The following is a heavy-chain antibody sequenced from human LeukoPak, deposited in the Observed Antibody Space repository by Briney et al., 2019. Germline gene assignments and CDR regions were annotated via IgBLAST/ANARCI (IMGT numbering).Heavy chain of an antibody. V-gene: IGHV1-18*01. CDR3: ARGTVGGIAGSNAFDI. CDR2: SSAYNGNT. J-gene: IGHJ3*02. D-gene: IGHD1-1*01. Sequence: GASVKVSCKASGYTFTSSVISWVRQAPGQGLEWMGWSSAYNGNTSYAQKFQGRVTMTTDTSTSTGYMELRSLRSDDTAVYYCARGTVGGIAGSNAFDIWGQGTMVTVSS. CDR1: GYTFTSSV.